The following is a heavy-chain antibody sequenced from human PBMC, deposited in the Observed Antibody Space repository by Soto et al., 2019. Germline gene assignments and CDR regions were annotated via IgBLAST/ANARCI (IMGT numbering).Heavy chain of an antibody. CDR1: GFTLSGYA. CDR3: ARRARPDFYYMAV. D-gene: IGHD6-6*01. Sequence: EVQLAESGGGWAQPGGSLRLSCAASGFTLSGYAMDWVRQAPGKGLEYVSGISSNGVGTYYANSVQGRFTISRDNSKNTVYLQMGSLIPEDMAVYYCARRARPDFYYMAVWGKGTTVTVSS. CDR2: ISSNGVGT. V-gene: IGHV3-64*01. J-gene: IGHJ6*03.